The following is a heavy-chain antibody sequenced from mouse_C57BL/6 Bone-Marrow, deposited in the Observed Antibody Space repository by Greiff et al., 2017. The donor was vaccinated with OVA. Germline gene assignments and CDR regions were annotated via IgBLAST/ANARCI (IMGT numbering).Heavy chain of an antibody. V-gene: IGHV5-17*01. J-gene: IGHJ2*01. Sequence: VQLKESGGGLVKPGGSLKLSCAASGFTFSDYGMHWVRQAPEKGLEWVAYISSGSSTIYYADTVKGRFTISRDNAKNTLFLQMTSLRSEDTAMYYCARSFHYYGSSYFYFDYWGQGTTLTVSS. CDR1: GFTFSDYG. CDR2: ISSGSSTI. CDR3: ARSFHYYGSSYFYFDY. D-gene: IGHD1-1*01.